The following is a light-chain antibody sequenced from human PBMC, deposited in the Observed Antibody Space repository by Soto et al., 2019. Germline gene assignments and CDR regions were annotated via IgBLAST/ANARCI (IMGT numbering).Light chain of an antibody. Sequence: QSVLTQPPSASGTPGQRVTISCSGATSNFGTKSVNWYQHLPGAAPRLLIYSNNQRPSGVPDRFSGSKSGTSASLAISGLRSEDEADYYCAAWDDSLSGFFVFGTGTKLTVL. CDR2: SNN. J-gene: IGLJ1*01. V-gene: IGLV1-47*02. CDR1: TSNFGTKS. CDR3: AAWDDSLSGFFV.